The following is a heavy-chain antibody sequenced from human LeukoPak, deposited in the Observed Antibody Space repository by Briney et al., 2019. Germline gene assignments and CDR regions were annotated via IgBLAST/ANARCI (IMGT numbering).Heavy chain of an antibody. CDR1: GFTFGDYA. Sequence: GGSLRLSCTASGFTFGDYAMNWVRQAPGKGLEWVGFIRSKTYGAATEYAASVKGRFTISRDDSKSIAYLQMNSLETEDTAVYYCTRIWGMATYDYWGQGTLVTVSS. CDR2: IRSKTYGAAT. D-gene: IGHD3-16*01. J-gene: IGHJ4*02. V-gene: IGHV3-49*04. CDR3: TRIWGMATYDY.